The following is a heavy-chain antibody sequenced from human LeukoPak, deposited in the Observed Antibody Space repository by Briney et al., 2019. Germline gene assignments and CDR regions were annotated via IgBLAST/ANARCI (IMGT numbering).Heavy chain of an antibody. CDR2: ISAYNGNT. CDR1: GYTFTSYG. J-gene: IGHJ4*02. V-gene: IGHV1-18*01. Sequence: ASVKVSCKASGYTFTSYGISWVRQAPGQGLEWMGWISAYNGNTNYAQKLQGRVTMTTDTSTSTAYMELRSLRSDDTAVYYCARDSSSLGFWSGYYTDDYWGQGTLVTVSS. D-gene: IGHD3-3*01. CDR3: ARDSSSLGFWSGYYTDDY.